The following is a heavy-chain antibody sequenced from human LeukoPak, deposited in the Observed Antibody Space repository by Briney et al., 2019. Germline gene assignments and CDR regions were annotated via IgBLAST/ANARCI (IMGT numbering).Heavy chain of an antibody. V-gene: IGHV3-7*01. CDR1: GFIFSSYS. Sequence: GGSLRLSCAGSGFIFSSYSMGWVRQAPGKGLEFVAHLKESGIEKEYVDSVEGRFTISRDNGKNSLYLQMNSLRAEDTALYLCARWRGAQSEFDYWGQGTHVIVSS. CDR2: LKESGIEK. D-gene: IGHD3-3*01. J-gene: IGHJ4*02. CDR3: ARWRGAQSEFDY.